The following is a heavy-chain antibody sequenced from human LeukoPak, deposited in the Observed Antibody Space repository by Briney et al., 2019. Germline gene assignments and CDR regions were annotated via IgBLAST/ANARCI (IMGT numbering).Heavy chain of an antibody. Sequence: SETLSLTCTVSGGSISSYYWSWIRQPPGKGLEWIGYIYYSGSTNYNPSLKSRVTISVDTSKNQSSLKLSSVTAADTAVYYCARHRGLQPFDYWGQGTLVTVSS. D-gene: IGHD5-24*01. CDR1: GGSISSYY. V-gene: IGHV4-59*08. CDR2: IYYSGST. J-gene: IGHJ4*02. CDR3: ARHRGLQPFDY.